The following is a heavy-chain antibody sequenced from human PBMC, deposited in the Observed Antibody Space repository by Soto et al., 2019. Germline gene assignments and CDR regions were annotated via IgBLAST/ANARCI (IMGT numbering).Heavy chain of an antibody. CDR3: AKDPRPGYDGGWLFFDN. Sequence: PGGPQRLSCAASGFSISSHAMSWVRQAPGKGLKWGAGINHEGGNTYYADSVKGRFTISKDKATHTLHLQMNSLRAEDTAIYYCAKDPRPGYDGGWLFFDNWGHGTLVTVSS. D-gene: IGHD6-19*01. CDR1: GFSISSHA. CDR2: INHEGGNT. J-gene: IGHJ4*01. V-gene: IGHV3-23*01.